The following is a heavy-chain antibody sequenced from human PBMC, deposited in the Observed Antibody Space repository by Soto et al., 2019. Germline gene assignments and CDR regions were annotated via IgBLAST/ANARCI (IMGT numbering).Heavy chain of an antibody. V-gene: IGHV4-30-2*01. CDR2: ISHTGST. J-gene: IGHJ5*02. D-gene: IGHD3-10*01. CDR1: GGSITSGNSYS. Sequence: KFSETLSLTCPVSGGSITSGNSYSWSGIRQPPGKGLEWIGSISHTGSTSYNPSLKSRLTMSVDKSKNQFSLRLSSVTAADMAVYYCARAVAPYFGTWFDPWGQGILVTVSS. CDR3: ARAVAPYFGTWFDP.